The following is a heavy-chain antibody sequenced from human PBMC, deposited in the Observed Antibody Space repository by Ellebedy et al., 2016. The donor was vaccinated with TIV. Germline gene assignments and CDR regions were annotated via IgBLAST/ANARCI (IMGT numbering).Heavy chain of an antibody. V-gene: IGHV3-66*01. D-gene: IGHD2-2*01. J-gene: IGHJ6*02. CDR3: ASSTYCSSASCYLDV. Sequence: GESLKISCAASGFDVSSNFMSWVRQAPGKGLEWVSATHSGGRTDYAVSLNGRFTMSRDNSKNTLYLQMDSLRAEDTAVYYCASSTYCSSASCYLDVWGQGTTVTVSS. CDR2: THSGGRT. CDR1: GFDVSSNF.